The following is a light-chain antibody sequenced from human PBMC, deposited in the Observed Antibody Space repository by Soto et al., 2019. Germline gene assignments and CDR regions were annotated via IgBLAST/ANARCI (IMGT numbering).Light chain of an antibody. CDR2: GAS. CDR1: QSISSS. Sequence: EIVLTQSPGTLSLSPGERATLSCRASQSISSSLAWYQQKPGQAPRLLIFGASIRATGIPDKFSGSGSGTDFALTITRLEPEDFAVYSCQQYGSSPPTFGQGTKVDI. V-gene: IGKV3-20*01. CDR3: QQYGSSPPT. J-gene: IGKJ1*01.